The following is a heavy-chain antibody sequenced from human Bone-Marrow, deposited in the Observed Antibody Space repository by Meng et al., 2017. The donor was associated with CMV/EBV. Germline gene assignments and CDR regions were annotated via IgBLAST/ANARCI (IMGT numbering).Heavy chain of an antibody. V-gene: IGHV1-69*02. CDR3: ASFGDSHGY. Sequence: SVKVSCKASGYTFTGYYMHWVRQAPGQGLEWMGRIIPILGIANYAQKFQGRVTITADKSTSTAYMELSSLRSEDTAVYYCASFGDSHGYWGQGTLVTVSS. D-gene: IGHD3-16*01. CDR1: GYTFTGYY. J-gene: IGHJ4*02. CDR2: IIPILGIA.